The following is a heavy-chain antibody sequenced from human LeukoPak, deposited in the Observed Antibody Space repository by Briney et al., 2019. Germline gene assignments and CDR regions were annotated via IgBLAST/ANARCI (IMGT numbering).Heavy chain of an antibody. CDR1: GGSFSGYY. J-gene: IGHJ5*02. CDR2: INHSGST. D-gene: IGHD3-10*01. Sequence: PSETLSLTCAVYGGSFSGYYWSWIRQPPGKGLEWIGEINHSGSTNYDPSLKSRVTISVDTSKNQFSLKLSSVTAADTAVYYCARAQLLWFGELLARTNWFDPWGQGTLVTVSS. CDR3: ARAQLLWFGELLARTNWFDP. V-gene: IGHV4-34*01.